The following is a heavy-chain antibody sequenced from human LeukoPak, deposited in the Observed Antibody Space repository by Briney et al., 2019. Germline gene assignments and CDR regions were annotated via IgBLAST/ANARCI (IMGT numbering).Heavy chain of an antibody. CDR3: ARGRGYSGS. D-gene: IGHD5-12*01. CDR2: IKEDGSEK. V-gene: IGHV3-7*01. Sequence: GGSLRLSCAASGFTFSSYWMSWVRQAPGKGLEWVANIKEDGSEKYYVDSVKGRFTISRDNTKNSLYLQMNSLRAENTAVYNCARGRGYSGSWGQGTLVTVSS. CDR1: GFTFSSYW. J-gene: IGHJ5*02.